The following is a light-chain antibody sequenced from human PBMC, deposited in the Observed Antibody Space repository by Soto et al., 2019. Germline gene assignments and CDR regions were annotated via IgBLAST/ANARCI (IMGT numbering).Light chain of an antibody. V-gene: IGKV1-12*01. CDR2: GAS. CDR1: QGIGTW. CDR3: QQANHFPLT. J-gene: IGKJ4*01. Sequence: DIQMTQSPSSVSASVGDRVTITCRASQGIGTWLAWYQQKPGKAPKYLIYGASSLHSGVPSRFSGSGSGTDLTLTISRLQPEDFATYYCQQANHFPLTFGGGTRVEIK.